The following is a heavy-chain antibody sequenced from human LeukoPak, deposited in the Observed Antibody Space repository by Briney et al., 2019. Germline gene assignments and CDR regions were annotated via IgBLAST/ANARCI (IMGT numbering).Heavy chain of an antibody. CDR2: IIPNLGTT. CDR1: GGTSNSHA. J-gene: IGHJ4*02. V-gene: IGHV1-69*04. CDR3: ATTNDGGGYQWGDFFDF. D-gene: IGHD3-22*01. Sequence: SVKVSCKASGGTSNSHAISWVRQAPGQGLEWMGRIIPNLGTTNRAQNFQDRVTFTADKSTNTAYMELTSLTSDDTAVYYCATTNDGGGYQWGDFFDFWGQGTLVTVSS.